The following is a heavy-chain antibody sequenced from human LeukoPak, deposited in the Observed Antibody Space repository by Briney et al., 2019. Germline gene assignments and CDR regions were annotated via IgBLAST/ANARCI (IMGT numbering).Heavy chain of an antibody. Sequence: SGGSLRLSCAASGFSFDDYGMAWVRQAPGKGLEYVSSISWNGGTANYADSVEGRFTISRDNAKNSLYLQMNSLRAEDTALYHCARGDYSSSWFNWVDPWGQGTLVTVSS. D-gene: IGHD6-13*01. J-gene: IGHJ5*02. CDR3: ARGDYSSSWFNWVDP. V-gene: IGHV3-20*01. CDR2: ISWNGGTA. CDR1: GFSFDDYG.